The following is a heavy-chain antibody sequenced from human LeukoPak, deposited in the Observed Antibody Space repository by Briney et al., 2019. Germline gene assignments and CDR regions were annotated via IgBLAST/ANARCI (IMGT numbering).Heavy chain of an antibody. CDR2: IYSGGST. J-gene: IGHJ5*02. V-gene: IGHV3-53*01. D-gene: IGHD2-15*01. Sequence: TGGSLRLSCAVSGFTFSSYWMSWVRQAPGKGLEWVSVIYSGGSTYYADSVKGRFTISRDNSKNTLYLQMNSLRAEDTAVYYCARDSLNCSGGSCLNWFDPWGQGTLVTVSS. CDR3: ARDSLNCSGGSCLNWFDP. CDR1: GFTFSSYW.